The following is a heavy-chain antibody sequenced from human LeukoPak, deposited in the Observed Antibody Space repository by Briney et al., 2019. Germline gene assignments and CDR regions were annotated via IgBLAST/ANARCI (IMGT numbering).Heavy chain of an antibody. CDR3: ARETYSSSPNFDY. Sequence: GGSLRLSCAASGSTFSSYSMNWVRQAPGKGLEWVSSISSSSSYIYYADSVKGRFTISRDNAKNSLYLQMNSLRAEDTAVYYCARETYSSSPNFDYWGQGTLVTVSS. CDR1: GSTFSSYS. D-gene: IGHD6-6*01. V-gene: IGHV3-21*01. J-gene: IGHJ4*02. CDR2: ISSSSSYI.